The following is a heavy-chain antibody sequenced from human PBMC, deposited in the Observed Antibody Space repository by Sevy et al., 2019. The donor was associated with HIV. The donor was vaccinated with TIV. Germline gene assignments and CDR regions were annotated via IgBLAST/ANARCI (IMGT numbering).Heavy chain of an antibody. V-gene: IGHV3-49*04. D-gene: IGHD1-1*01. Sequence: GGSLRLSCTTSGFTFGDYAMNWVHQAPGKGLEWVAFLKSKADGGTVDDAASVKGRFTISRDDSKSIAYLQMNDLTTEDTGVYYCTRWKGLQSIFDYWGQGALVTVSS. CDR2: LKSKADGGTV. J-gene: IGHJ4*02. CDR1: GFTFGDYA. CDR3: TRWKGLQSIFDY.